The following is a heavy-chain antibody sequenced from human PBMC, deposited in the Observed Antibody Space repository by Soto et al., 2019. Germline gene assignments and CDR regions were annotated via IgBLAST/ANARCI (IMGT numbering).Heavy chain of an antibody. Sequence: EVQLLESGGGLVQPGGSLRLSCAASGFTFSSYAMNWVRQAPGKGLEWVSSISGTSGRTYYADSVEGRFTISRDNSKNTLYLKIDSLRAEDTAVYYCAKDEGSGWYYFDYWGQGTLVSVSS. D-gene: IGHD6-19*01. CDR1: GFTFSSYA. CDR3: AKDEGSGWYYFDY. CDR2: ISGTSGRT. J-gene: IGHJ4*02. V-gene: IGHV3-23*01.